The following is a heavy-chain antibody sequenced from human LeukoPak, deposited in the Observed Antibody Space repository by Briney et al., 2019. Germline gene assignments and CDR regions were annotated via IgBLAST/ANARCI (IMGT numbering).Heavy chain of an antibody. J-gene: IGHJ4*02. D-gene: IGHD2-2*01. CDR2: INWNGGST. Sequence: GGSLRLSCAASGFTFDDYGMSWVRQAPGKGLEWVSGINWNGGSTGYADSVKGRFTISRDNAKNSLYLQMNSLRAEDTAVYYCAGPMGPAAIFGFDYWGQGTLVTVSS. CDR1: GFTFDDYG. CDR3: AGPMGPAAIFGFDY. V-gene: IGHV3-20*04.